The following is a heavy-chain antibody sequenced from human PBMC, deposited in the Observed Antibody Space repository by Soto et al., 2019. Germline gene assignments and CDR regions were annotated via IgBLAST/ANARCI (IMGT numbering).Heavy chain of an antibody. V-gene: IGHV1-69*01. J-gene: IGHJ6*02. CDR3: AVAMVREILIFESSGMHV. D-gene: IGHD3-10*01. CDR2: IIPNFDTP. CDR1: GGSFNNYA. Sequence: QVHLVQSGAEVKKPGSSVKVSCKTSGGSFNNYAVSWVRQAPGQGLAWMGGIIPNFDTPNYAQKFQDRVTIIADESTSTVYMELRSLRSTDTAVYYCAVAMVREILIFESSGMHVWGQGTTVIGSS.